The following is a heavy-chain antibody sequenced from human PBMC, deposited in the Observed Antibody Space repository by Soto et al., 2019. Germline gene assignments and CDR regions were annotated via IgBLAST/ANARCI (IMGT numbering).Heavy chain of an antibody. CDR3: ASYRYDY. CDR2: TYYRSRWYH. Sequence: QVQLQQSGPGLVKPSQTLSLTCAISGDSISSNSAAWNWIRQSPSRGFEWLGRTYYRSRWYHDYAVSGKSRIIINPDTSKNQVSLQLDSVTPEDTAVSDCASYRYDYWGQGTVVTVSS. J-gene: IGHJ4*02. CDR1: GDSISSNSAA. D-gene: IGHD4-4*01. V-gene: IGHV6-1*01.